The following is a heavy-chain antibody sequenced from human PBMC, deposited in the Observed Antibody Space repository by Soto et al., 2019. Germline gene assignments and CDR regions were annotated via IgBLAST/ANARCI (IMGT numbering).Heavy chain of an antibody. J-gene: IGHJ6*02. CDR2: IIPILGIA. CDR3: ARFEILVGSSSQPEYYGMDV. D-gene: IGHD6-6*01. CDR1: GGTFSSYT. V-gene: IGHV1-69*02. Sequence: SVKVSCKASGGTFSSYTISWVRQAPGQGLEWMGRIIPILGIANYAQKFQGRVTITADESTSTAYMELSSLRSEDTAVYYCARFEILVGSSSQPEYYGMDVWGQATTVTVSS.